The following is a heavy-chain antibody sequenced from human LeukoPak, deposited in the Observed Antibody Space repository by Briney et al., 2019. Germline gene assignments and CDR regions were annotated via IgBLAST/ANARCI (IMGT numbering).Heavy chain of an antibody. D-gene: IGHD5-12*01. J-gene: IGHJ4*02. Sequence: GGSLRLSCAASGFTFDDYTMRWVRQAPGKGLEWVSLISWDGGSTYYADSVKGRFTISRDNSKNSLYLQMNSLRTEDTALYYCAKDITAGDGGYGDPFDYWGQGTLVTVSS. CDR2: ISWDGGST. CDR3: AKDITAGDGGYGDPFDY. V-gene: IGHV3-43*01. CDR1: GFTFDDYT.